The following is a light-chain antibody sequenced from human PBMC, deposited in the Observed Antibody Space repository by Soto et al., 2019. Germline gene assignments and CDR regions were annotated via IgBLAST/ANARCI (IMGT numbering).Light chain of an antibody. V-gene: IGKV1-5*01. J-gene: IGKJ1*01. CDR3: QEYNNYWT. CDR2: AAS. Sequence: DIQMTQSPSTLSSSVGYTVTITCRARQTISRWLAWYQQKPGKAPRILIYAASTLEGGVPSRLSASGGGAEFTLTISRMHADDFATYYCQEYNNYWTVGQGTKVEIK. CDR1: QTISRW.